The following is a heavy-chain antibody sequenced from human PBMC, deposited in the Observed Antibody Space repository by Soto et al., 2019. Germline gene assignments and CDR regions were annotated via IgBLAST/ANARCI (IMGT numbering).Heavy chain of an antibody. V-gene: IGHV3-7*01. J-gene: IGHJ1*01. CDR1: GFIFSSYW. CDR2: IKQDGSEK. Sequence: PGGSLRLSCAASGFIFSSYWMSWVRQAPGKGLEWVANIKQDGSEKYYVDSVKGRFTISRDNSKNTLYLQMNSLRAEDTAVYYCARDASDIVVVVGATPPHQHWGKGTLVTVST. D-gene: IGHD2-15*01. CDR3: ARDASDIVVVVGATPPHQH.